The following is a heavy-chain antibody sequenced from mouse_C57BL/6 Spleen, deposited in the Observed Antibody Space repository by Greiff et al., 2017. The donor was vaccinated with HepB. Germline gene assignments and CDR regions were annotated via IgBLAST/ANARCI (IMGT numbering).Heavy chain of an antibody. CDR3: APYYYGSSTGYFDV. CDR2: IDPEDGET. CDR1: GFNIKDYY. J-gene: IGHJ1*03. D-gene: IGHD1-1*01. Sequence: EVQLQQSGAELVKPGASVKLSCTASGFNIKDYYMHWVKQRTEQGLEWIGRIDPEDGETKSAPKFQGKATITADTSSNTAYLQLSSLTSEDTAVYYCAPYYYGSSTGYFDVWGTGTTVTVSS. V-gene: IGHV14-2*01.